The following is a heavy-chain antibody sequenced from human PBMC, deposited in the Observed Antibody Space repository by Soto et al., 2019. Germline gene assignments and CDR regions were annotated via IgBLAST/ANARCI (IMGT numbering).Heavy chain of an antibody. CDR2: IIPIFGTA. J-gene: IGHJ6*04. CDR1: GGTFSSYA. V-gene: IGHV1-69*13. Sequence: SVKVSCKASGGTFSSYAISWVRQAPGQGLEWMGGIIPIFGTANYAQKFQGRVTITADESTSTAYMELSSLRAEDTAVYFCTFIMAGGVISPYYSVGDVWGKGPPVTVSS. CDR3: TFIMAGGVISPYYSVGDV. D-gene: IGHD3-10*01.